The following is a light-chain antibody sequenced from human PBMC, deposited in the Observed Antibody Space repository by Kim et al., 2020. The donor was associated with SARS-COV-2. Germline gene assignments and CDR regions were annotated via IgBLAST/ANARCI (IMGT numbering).Light chain of an antibody. V-gene: IGKV1-8*01. CDR1: QGISSY. CDR2: AAS. J-gene: IGKJ1*01. Sequence: AIRMTQSPSSLSASTGDRVTITCRANQGISSYLAWYQQKPGKAPKLLIYAASTLQSGVPSRFSGSGSGTDFTLTISCLQSEDFATHYCQQYYSYPWTFGQGTKVDIK. CDR3: QQYYSYPWT.